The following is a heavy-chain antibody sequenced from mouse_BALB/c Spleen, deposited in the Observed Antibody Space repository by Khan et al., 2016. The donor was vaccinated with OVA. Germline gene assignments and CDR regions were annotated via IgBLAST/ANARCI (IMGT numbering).Heavy chain of an antibody. D-gene: IGHD1-1*01. CDR1: GYTFTSYW. J-gene: IGHJ4*01. CDR2: IGPGSSTA. CDR3: ASENYCGRSWYAMDY. Sequence: DLVKPGASVKLSCKASGYTFTSYWINWIKQRPGQGLEWIGRIGPGSSTAYYNDIFEGKATLTVDTSSNTAYIQLSSLSSEDSADNYGASENYCGRSWYAMDYWGQGTSVTVSA. V-gene: IGHV1S41*01.